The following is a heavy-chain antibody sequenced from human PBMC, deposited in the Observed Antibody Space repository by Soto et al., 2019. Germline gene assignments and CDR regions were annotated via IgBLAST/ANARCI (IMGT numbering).Heavy chain of an antibody. CDR2: IKQDGSEK. Sequence: GGSLRLSCAASGFTFSSYWMSWVRQAPGKGLEWVANIKQDGSEKYYVDSVKGRFTISRDNAKNSLYLQMNSLRAEDTAVYYCAREMYEYSGYGGAPAFDYWGQGTLVTVSS. J-gene: IGHJ4*02. CDR1: GFTFSSYW. CDR3: AREMYEYSGYGGAPAFDY. V-gene: IGHV3-7*01. D-gene: IGHD5-12*01.